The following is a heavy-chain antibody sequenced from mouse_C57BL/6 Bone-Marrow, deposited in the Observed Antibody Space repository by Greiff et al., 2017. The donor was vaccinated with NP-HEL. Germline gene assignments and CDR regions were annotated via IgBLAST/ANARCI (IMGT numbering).Heavy chain of an antibody. D-gene: IGHD3-2*02. J-gene: IGHJ3*01. CDR2: IRNKANGYTS. V-gene: IGHV7-3*01. CDR1: GFTFTDYY. CDR3: ARETVQATFWFAD. Sequence: EVQGVESGGGLVQPGGSLSLSCAASGFTFTDYYMSWVRQPPGKALEWLGFIRNKANGYTSEYSASVKGRFTISRDNSQRILYLRMNALRAEASATQYCARETVQATFWFADWGQGTLVTVSA.